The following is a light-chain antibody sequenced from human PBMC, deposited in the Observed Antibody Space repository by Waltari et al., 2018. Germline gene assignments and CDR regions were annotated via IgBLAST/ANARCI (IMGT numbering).Light chain of an antibody. CDR2: GAS. CDR1: QSVSSN. V-gene: IGKV3-15*01. J-gene: IGKJ1*01. CDR3: QQYNNWPPWT. Sequence: EIVMTQSPATLSVSPGERATLPCRASQSVSSNLAWYQQKPGQAPRLLIYGASTRATGIPARFGGSGSGTEFTLTISSLQSEDFAVYYCQQYNNWPPWTFGQGTKVEIK.